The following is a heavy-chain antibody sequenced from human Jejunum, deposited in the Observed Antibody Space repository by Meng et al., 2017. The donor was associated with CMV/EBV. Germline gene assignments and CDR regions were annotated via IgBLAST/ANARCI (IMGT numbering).Heavy chain of an antibody. Sequence: SGFTFRSYSMHWVRQAPGKGLEWVAVIPYDGNNEHYADAVRGRFSISRDNSKNTLYLQLNSLRVDDTGVYYCARGTGSGSWLIDSWGQGTRVTVSS. CDR2: IPYDGNNE. V-gene: IGHV3-30*04. CDR3: ARGTGSGSWLIDS. CDR1: GFTFRSYS. J-gene: IGHJ4*02. D-gene: IGHD6-13*01.